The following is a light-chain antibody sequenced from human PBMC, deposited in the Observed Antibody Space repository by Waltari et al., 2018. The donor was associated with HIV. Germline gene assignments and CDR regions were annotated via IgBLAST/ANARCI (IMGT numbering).Light chain of an antibody. CDR1: SGSVSTPNY. CDR2: SPN. V-gene: IGLV8-61*01. Sequence: QTVVTQEPSVSVSPGGTVTLTCALTSGSVSTPNYPSWYQQTPGQAPRTLIYSPNTRSAGGPDRFSGSILGNKAALTITGAQADDESDYYCLLYMGSAWVFGGGTRLTVL. J-gene: IGLJ3*02. CDR3: LLYMGSAWV.